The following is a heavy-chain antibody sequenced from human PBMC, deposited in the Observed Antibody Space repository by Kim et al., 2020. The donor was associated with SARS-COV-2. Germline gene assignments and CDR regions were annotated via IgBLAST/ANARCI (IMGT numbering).Heavy chain of an antibody. V-gene: IGHV3-15*01. D-gene: IGHD3-22*01. Sequence: GGSLRLSCAASGFTFSNAWMSWVRQAPGKGLEWVGRIKSKTDGGTTDYAAPVKGRFTISRDDSKNTLYLQMNSLKTEDTAVYYCTRTYYYDSSGYDRAPHAFDIWGQGTMVTVSS. CDR2: IKSKTDGGTT. J-gene: IGHJ3*02. CDR1: GFTFSNAW. CDR3: TRTYYYDSSGYDRAPHAFDI.